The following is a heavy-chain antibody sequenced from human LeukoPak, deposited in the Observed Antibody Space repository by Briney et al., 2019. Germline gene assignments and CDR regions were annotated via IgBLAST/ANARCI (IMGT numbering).Heavy chain of an antibody. J-gene: IGHJ6*02. CDR1: GFTFSKHS. CDR2: ISTGSSYI. CDR3: ARRGIWDYSMDV. D-gene: IGHD2/OR15-2a*01. V-gene: IGHV3-21*01. Sequence: PGGSLRLSCAASGFTFSKHSMNWVRLAPGKGLEWVSSISTGSSYIYYADSVKGRFTITRDNAKNSLYLQMNSLRAEDTAMYYCARRGIWDYSMDVWGQGTTVTVSS.